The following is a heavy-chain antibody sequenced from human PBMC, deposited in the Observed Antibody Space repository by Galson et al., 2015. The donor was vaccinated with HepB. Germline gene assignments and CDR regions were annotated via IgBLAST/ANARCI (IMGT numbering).Heavy chain of an antibody. J-gene: IGHJ4*02. CDR3: TRLYYYDNNGYRRAFDN. CDR2: IYWDTDP. V-gene: IGHV2-5*02. CDR1: GFSVRTTAVA. D-gene: IGHD3-22*01. Sequence: PAQVQPTQTLTLTCTFSGFSVRTTAVAVAWIRQTPRRALQWLALIYWDTDPRYNPSLANRVNITKDTDKNQVVLTMTNMDPVDNATCHCTRLYYYDNNGYRRAFDNWGQGTLVTVSS.